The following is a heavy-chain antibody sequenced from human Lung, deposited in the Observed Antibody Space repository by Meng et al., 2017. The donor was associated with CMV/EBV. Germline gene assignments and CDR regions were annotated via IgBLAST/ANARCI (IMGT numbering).Heavy chain of an antibody. CDR1: GYTFTTHP. Sequence: ASXXVSXKPSGYTFTTHPISWVRQAPGQGLEWMGWICAYNGYTDYTQKFQGRVTMTTDSSTTNAYMELRRLRSEDTAVYYCSRGGPPPGTTGVVISPYFSNYYALDVWXQGTXVTVSS. CDR3: SRGGPPPGTTGVVISPYFSNYYALDV. D-gene: IGHD3-3*01. J-gene: IGHJ6*02. CDR2: ICAYNGYT. V-gene: IGHV1-18*04.